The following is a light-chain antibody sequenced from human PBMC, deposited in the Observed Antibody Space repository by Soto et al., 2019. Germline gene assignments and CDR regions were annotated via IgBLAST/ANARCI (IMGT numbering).Light chain of an antibody. CDR1: SSDVGGYNS. Sequence: QSALTQPPSASGSPGQSVTISCTGTSSDVGGYNSVSWYQQHPGKAPKLMIYEVSKRPSGVPDRFSGSKSANTASLTVSGLQADDEAGYYCSSYAGRNNLVFGGGTKLTVL. J-gene: IGLJ2*01. V-gene: IGLV2-8*01. CDR3: SSYAGRNNLV. CDR2: EVS.